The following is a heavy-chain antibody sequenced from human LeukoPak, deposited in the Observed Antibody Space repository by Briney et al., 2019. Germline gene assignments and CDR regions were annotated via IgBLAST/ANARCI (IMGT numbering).Heavy chain of an antibody. Sequence: PGGSLRLSCAASGFTFSSYAMHWVRQAPGKGLEWVAVTSYDGSKKYYADFVKGRFTISRDNSKNTLYLQMNSLRAEDTAVYSCASGYYNDSSGYFYLDAFDIWGQGTMVTVSS. CDR2: TSYDGSKK. V-gene: IGHV3-30-3*01. J-gene: IGHJ3*02. D-gene: IGHD3-22*01. CDR1: GFTFSSYA. CDR3: ASGYYNDSSGYFYLDAFDI.